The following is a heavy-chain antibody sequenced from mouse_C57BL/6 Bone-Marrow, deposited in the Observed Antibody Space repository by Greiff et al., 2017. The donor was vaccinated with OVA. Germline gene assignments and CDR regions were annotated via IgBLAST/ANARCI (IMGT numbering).Heavy chain of an antibody. J-gene: IGHJ4*01. Sequence: EVQLQQSGAELVRPGASVKLSCTASGFNIKDYYMHWVKQRPEQGLEWIGRIDTEDGDTEYAQKVQGKATMTADTPSNTAYLQLSNQTSEDTAVYYCTTRAMDYWGQGTSVTVSS. CDR3: TTRAMDY. V-gene: IGHV14-1*01. CDR1: GFNIKDYY. CDR2: IDTEDGDT.